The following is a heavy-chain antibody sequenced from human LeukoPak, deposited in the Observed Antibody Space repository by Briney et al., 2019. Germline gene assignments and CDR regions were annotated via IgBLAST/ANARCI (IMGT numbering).Heavy chain of an antibody. J-gene: IGHJ4*02. CDR2: IYHSGST. CDR1: AGSIRSSNR. D-gene: IGHD1-26*01. V-gene: IGHV4-4*02. CDR3: ARIGGRGSYYVADFYY. Sequence: PSGTLSVTHAVSAGSIRSSNRWSWVRQPPGKGLEWIGEIYHSGSTNYNPSLKSRVTISVGKSKNQFSLKLSSVTAADTAVYYCARIGGRGSYYVADFYYWGQGTLVSVSS.